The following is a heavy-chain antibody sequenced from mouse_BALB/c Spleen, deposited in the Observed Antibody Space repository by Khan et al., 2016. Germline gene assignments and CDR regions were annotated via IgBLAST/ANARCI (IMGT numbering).Heavy chain of an antibody. D-gene: IGHD2-3*01. CDR1: GFTFTDYY. CDR3: ARDGYYPYAMDY. J-gene: IGHJ4*01. CDR2: IRNKANGYTT. V-gene: IGHV7-3*02. Sequence: EVELVESGGDLVQPGGSLRLSCATSGFTFTDYYMSWVRQPPGKALEWLGFIRNKANGYTTEYSASVKGRFTISRDNSQSILYLQMTTLRAEDSPTYYCARDGYYPYAMDYWGQGTSVTVSS.